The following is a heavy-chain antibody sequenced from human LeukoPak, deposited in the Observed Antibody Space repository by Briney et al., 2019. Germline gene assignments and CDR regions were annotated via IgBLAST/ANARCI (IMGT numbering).Heavy chain of an antibody. V-gene: IGHV6-1*01. CDR3: ASGTQWIDY. CDR1: GDSVSSNTAG. Sequence: SQTLSLTCAISGDSVSSNTAGWNWIRQSPSSGLEWLGRTYYRSKWYNEYAVSVKSRITINPATSKNQFSLQLNSMTPEDTAVYYCASGTQWIDYWGQGTLVTVSS. D-gene: IGHD6-19*01. J-gene: IGHJ4*02. CDR2: TYYRSKWYN.